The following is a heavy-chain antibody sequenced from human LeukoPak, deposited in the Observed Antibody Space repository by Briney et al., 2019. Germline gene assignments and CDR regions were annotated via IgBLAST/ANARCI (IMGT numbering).Heavy chain of an antibody. J-gene: IGHJ4*02. CDR3: AREGIAAAGTLYFDY. CDR2: ISHDGGNE. V-gene: IGHV3-30*14. CDR1: GFTFSRYG. D-gene: IGHD6-13*01. Sequence: PGRSLRLSCAASGFTFSRYGMHWVRQAPGKGLEWVAVISHDGGNEYYADSVKGRFTISRDNSKNTLHLQMNSLRAEDTAVYYCAREGIAAAGTLYFDYWGQGTLVTVSS.